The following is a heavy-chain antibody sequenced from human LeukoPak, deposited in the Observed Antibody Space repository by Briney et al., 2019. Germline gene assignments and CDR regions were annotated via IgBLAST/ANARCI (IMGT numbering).Heavy chain of an antibody. CDR2: IGSSGHYT. V-gene: IGHV3-11*06. Sequence: PGGSLRLSCAASGFTFSDYYMGWIRQAPGKGLEWVSYIGSSGHYTNYADSVKGRFTISRDNAKNSLYLQMNSLRAEDTAVYYCAREAYTGFDLEAFDSWGQGTRVTVSS. CDR3: AREAYTGFDLEAFDS. CDR1: GFTFSDYY. J-gene: IGHJ4*02. D-gene: IGHD5-12*01.